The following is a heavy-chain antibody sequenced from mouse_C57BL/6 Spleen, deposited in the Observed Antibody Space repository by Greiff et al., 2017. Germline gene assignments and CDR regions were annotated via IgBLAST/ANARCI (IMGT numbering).Heavy chain of an antibody. V-gene: IGHV5-17*01. Sequence: EVQLVESGGGLVKPGGSLKLSCAASGFTFSDYGMHWVRQAPEKGLEWVAYISSGSSTIYYADTVKGRFTISRDNAKNTLFLQMTSLRSEDTAMYYCAYWDEYYYAMDYWGQGTSVTVSS. CDR3: AYWDEYYYAMDY. CDR1: GFTFSDYG. CDR2: ISSGSSTI. J-gene: IGHJ4*01. D-gene: IGHD4-1*01.